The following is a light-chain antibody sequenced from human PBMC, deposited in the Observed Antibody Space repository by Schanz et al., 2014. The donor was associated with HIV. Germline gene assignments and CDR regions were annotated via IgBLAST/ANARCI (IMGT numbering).Light chain of an antibody. CDR3: SSFADRLTFV. V-gene: IGLV2-11*01. Sequence: QSALTQPRSVSGSPGQSVTISCTGTNSDPGGFNFVSWYRQHPGKAPKLIIYAVSNRPSGVSDRFSGSKSGNTASLTISGLQAEDEADYYCSSFADRLTFVFGTETKLTVL. J-gene: IGLJ1*01. CDR1: NSDPGGFNF. CDR2: AVS.